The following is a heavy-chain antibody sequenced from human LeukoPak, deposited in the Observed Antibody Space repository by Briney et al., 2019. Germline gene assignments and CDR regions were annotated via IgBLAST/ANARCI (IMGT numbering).Heavy chain of an antibody. CDR1: GGSISSYY. Sequence: SETLSLTCTVSGGSISSYYWSWIRQPPGKGLKWIGNIYYSGYTTYSPSLRSRVTISVDTSKNQFSLKLSSATAADTAVYYCARETSQKGAHYMDVWGKGTTITISS. CDR3: ARETSQKGAHYMDV. CDR2: IYYSGYT. V-gene: IGHV4-59*01. D-gene: IGHD3-16*01. J-gene: IGHJ6*03.